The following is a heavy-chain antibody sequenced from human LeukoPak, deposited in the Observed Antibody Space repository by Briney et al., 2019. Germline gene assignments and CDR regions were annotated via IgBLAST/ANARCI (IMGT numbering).Heavy chain of an antibody. CDR1: GFTFSSYS. CDR2: ISSSSSYI. CDR3: ARGGGATYYFDY. V-gene: IGHV3-21*01. J-gene: IGHJ4*02. Sequence: GGSLRLSCAASGFTFSSYSMNWVRQAPGKGLEWVSSISSSSSYIYYANSVKGRFTISRDNAKNSLYLQMNSLRAEDTAVYYCARGGGATYYFDYWGQGTLVTVSS. D-gene: IGHD3-16*01.